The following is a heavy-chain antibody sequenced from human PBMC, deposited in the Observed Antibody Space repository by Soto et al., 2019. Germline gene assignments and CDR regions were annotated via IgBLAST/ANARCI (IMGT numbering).Heavy chain of an antibody. CDR3: AKGTHSASGYYYMDV. CDR2: IKSKTDGGTT. V-gene: IGHV3-15*07. D-gene: IGHD3-10*01. CDR1: GFTFSNAW. Sequence: GVPLRLSSAASGFTFSNAWMNWVRQAPGKGLEWVGRIKSKTDGGTTDYAAQVKGRFTVSRESDKNSLYLQMNSLTAGDTAVYYCAKGTHSASGYYYMDVWGKGTTVTVSS. J-gene: IGHJ6*03.